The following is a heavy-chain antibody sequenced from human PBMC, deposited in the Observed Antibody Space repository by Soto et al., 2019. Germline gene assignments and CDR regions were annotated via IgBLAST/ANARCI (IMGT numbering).Heavy chain of an antibody. V-gene: IGHV3-30*03. D-gene: IGHD6-6*01. CDR2: ISYDGSNK. Sequence: QVQLVESGGGVVQPGRSLRLSCAASGFTFSSYGMHWVRQAPGKGLEWVAVISYDGSNKYYADSVKGRFTISRDNSKNXLYLQMNSLRAEDTAVYYCAVLIAARFRWYYGMDVWGQGTTVTVSS. CDR1: GFTFSSYG. J-gene: IGHJ6*02. CDR3: AVLIAARFRWYYGMDV.